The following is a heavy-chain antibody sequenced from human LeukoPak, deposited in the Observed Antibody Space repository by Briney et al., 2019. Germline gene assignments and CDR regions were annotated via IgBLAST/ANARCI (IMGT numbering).Heavy chain of an antibody. Sequence: GSLRLSCAASGFTFSSYGMHWVRQAPGKGLEWIGTTHYSGNTYYNPSLKSRVTISLDTSKNQFSLRLNSVAAADTAVYYCAREGAYRTYGDYSPFDFWGQGTLVTVSS. CDR1: GFTFSSYG. CDR2: THYSGNT. V-gene: IGHV4-34*01. CDR3: AREGAYRTYGDYSPFDF. J-gene: IGHJ5*01. D-gene: IGHD4-17*01.